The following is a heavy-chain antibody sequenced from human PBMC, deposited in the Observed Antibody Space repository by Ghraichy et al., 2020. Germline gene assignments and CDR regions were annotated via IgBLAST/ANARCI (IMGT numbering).Heavy chain of an antibody. CDR3: ARDRGGYSGYAFDY. J-gene: IGHJ4*02. CDR1: GGTFSSYA. V-gene: IGHV1-69*04. CDR2: IIPILGIA. Sequence: SVKVSCKASGGTFSSYAISWVRQAPGQGLEWMGRIIPILGIANYAQKFQGRVTITADKSTSTAYMELSSLRSEDTAVYYCARDRGGYSGYAFDYWGQGTLVTVSS. D-gene: IGHD5-12*01.